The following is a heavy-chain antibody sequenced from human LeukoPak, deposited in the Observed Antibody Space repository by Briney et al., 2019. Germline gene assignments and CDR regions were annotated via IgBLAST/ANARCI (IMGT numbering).Heavy chain of an antibody. V-gene: IGHV4-4*07. CDR3: AREITVTRPFDY. Sequence: SETLSLTCTVSNGSISIYYWSWVRQPAGKGLEWIGRISASGSTNYNPSLKSRVTMSLDTSKNQFSLKLSSVTAADTAVYYCAREITVTRPFDYWGPGTLVTASS. J-gene: IGHJ4*02. CDR2: ISASGST. D-gene: IGHD4-17*01. CDR1: NGSISIYY.